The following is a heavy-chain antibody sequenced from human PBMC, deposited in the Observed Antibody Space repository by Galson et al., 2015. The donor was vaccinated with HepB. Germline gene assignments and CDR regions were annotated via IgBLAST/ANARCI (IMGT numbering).Heavy chain of an antibody. Sequence: SVKVSCKASGYSFNSYAIHWGRQAPGQRLEWMGWINAGNGNTKYSQKFQGRVTIIRDTSANTAYMELSSLRSEDTAVYYCARDFGTIAARDNAFDVWGQGTMVTVSS. D-gene: IGHD6-6*01. V-gene: IGHV1-3*01. CDR1: GYSFNSYA. J-gene: IGHJ3*01. CDR2: INAGNGNT. CDR3: ARDFGTIAARDNAFDV.